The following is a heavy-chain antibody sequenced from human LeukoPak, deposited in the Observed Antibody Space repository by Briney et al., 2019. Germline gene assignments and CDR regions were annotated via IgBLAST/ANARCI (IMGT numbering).Heavy chain of an antibody. D-gene: IGHD3-10*01. CDR2: ISSSSSYI. CDR3: ARDLRFGELSH. Sequence: GGSLRLSCAASGFTFSSYSMNWVRQAPGKGLEWVSYISSSSSYIYYADSVKGRFTISRDNAKNSLYLQMNSLRAEDTAVYYCARDLRFGELSHWGQGTLITVSS. J-gene: IGHJ4*02. V-gene: IGHV3-21*05. CDR1: GFTFSSYS.